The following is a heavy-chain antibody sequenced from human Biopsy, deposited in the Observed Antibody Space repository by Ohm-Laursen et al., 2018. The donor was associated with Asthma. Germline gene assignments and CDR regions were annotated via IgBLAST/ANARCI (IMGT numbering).Heavy chain of an antibody. J-gene: IGHJ4*02. CDR3: ARHDHRWDTYADF. CDR1: GASITSSAYY. V-gene: IGHV4-39*01. Sequence: GTLFLTWTVSGASITSSAYYWGWIRQPPGKGLEWIGSMYYGETTYYSPSLKSRVTISVDTSKNQFSLILSSVTAADTAVYYCARHDHRWDTYADFWGQGTLVTVSS. CDR2: MYYGETT. D-gene: IGHD2-2*01.